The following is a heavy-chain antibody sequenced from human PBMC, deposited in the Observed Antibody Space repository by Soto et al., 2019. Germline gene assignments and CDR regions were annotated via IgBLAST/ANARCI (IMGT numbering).Heavy chain of an antibody. J-gene: IGHJ6*02. CDR1: GGSFSGYY. CDR2: INHSGST. CDR3: ARDLRIAARPFNYYYGMDV. V-gene: IGHV4-34*01. D-gene: IGHD6-6*01. Sequence: SETLSLTCAVYGGSFSGYYWSWIRQPPGKGLEWIGEINHSGSTNYNPSLKSRVTISVDTSKNQFSLKLSSVTAADTAVYYCARDLRIAARPFNYYYGMDVWGQGTTVTVSS.